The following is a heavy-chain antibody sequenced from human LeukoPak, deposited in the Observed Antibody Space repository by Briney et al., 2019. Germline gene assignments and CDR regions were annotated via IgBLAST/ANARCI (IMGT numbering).Heavy chain of an antibody. CDR2: IYYSGGT. CDR3: AVNSTKHTFDI. V-gene: IGHV4-59*08. Sequence: SETLSLTCTVSGGSMSPFYWSWIRQSPGKGLEWIGSIYYSGGTNYNPSLKSRVTISVDTSKNQFSLELSSVTAADTAVYYCAVNSTKHTFDIWGQGTMVTVSS. D-gene: IGHD1-1*01. CDR1: GGSMSPFY. J-gene: IGHJ3*02.